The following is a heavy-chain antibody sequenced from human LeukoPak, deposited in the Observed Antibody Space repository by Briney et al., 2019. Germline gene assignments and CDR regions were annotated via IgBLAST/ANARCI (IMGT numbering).Heavy chain of an antibody. CDR1: GGSISSSNYY. CDR2: INYSGST. V-gene: IGHV4-39*01. J-gene: IGHJ4*02. D-gene: IGHD6-13*01. CDR3: ARRTSSSWFFDY. Sequence: SETLSLTCTVSGGSISSSNYYWAWIRQPPGKGLEWIGSINYSGSTYYNPSLKSRVTTSVDTSKNQFSLKMSSVTAADTAVYYCARRTSSSWFFDYWGQGILVTVSS.